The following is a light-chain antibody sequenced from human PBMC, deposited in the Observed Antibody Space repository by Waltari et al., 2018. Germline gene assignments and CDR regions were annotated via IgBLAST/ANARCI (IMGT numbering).Light chain of an antibody. Sequence: DIVLTQSPATVSLSPGERATLSCRTSQSVSSFVAWYHQKPGLPPRLLIADASNRASGISDRITASGSGLDFTLTISSLEPEDVGVYYCQQRDNWPWTFGQGTKVEIK. CDR2: DAS. CDR1: QSVSSF. CDR3: QQRDNWPWT. V-gene: IGKV3-11*01. J-gene: IGKJ1*01.